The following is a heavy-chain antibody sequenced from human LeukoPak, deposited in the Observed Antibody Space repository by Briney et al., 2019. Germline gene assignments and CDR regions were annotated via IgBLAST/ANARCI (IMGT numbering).Heavy chain of an antibody. Sequence: SETLSLTCTVSGGFISGSHYYWAWLRQPPGKGLEWIGMINYSGNRYYNPSLLSRATISVDTSTNQFSLNLNSVTAADTAVYYCARGYDYWGQGTLVAVSS. CDR3: ARGYDY. D-gene: IGHD3-22*01. J-gene: IGHJ4*02. V-gene: IGHV4-39*01. CDR2: INYSGNR. CDR1: GGFISGSHYY.